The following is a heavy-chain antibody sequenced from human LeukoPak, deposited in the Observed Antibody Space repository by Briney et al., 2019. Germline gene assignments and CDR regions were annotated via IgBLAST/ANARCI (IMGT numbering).Heavy chain of an antibody. Sequence: GGSLRLSCAASGFTFSDYYMSWIRQAPGKGLEWVSYISSSGSTIYYADSVKGRFTFSRDNAKNSLYLQMNSLRAEDTAVYYCARQYYDFWSGYYTFDYWGQGTLVTVSS. D-gene: IGHD3-3*01. CDR2: ISSSGSTI. V-gene: IGHV3-11*04. CDR1: GFTFSDYY. J-gene: IGHJ4*02. CDR3: ARQYYDFWSGYYTFDY.